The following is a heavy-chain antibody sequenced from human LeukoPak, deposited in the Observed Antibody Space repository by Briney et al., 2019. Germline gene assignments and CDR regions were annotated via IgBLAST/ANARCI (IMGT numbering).Heavy chain of an antibody. CDR1: GFTFSDYY. CDR2: ISSSGSII. D-gene: IGHD6-13*01. Sequence: GVLRLSCAASGFTFSDYYMSWIRQAPGKGLEWVSYISSSGSIIYYADSVKGRFTISPDNAKNSMYLQMNSLRAEDTAVYYCARGFRSSWYGFWDSWGQGTLVIVSS. CDR3: ARGFRSSWYGFWDS. J-gene: IGHJ4*02. V-gene: IGHV3-11*01.